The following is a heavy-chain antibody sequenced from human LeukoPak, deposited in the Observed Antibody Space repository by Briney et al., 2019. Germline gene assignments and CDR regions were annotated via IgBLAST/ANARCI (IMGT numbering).Heavy chain of an antibody. J-gene: IGHJ5*02. Sequence: PSETLSLTCAVSGYSIRSGDYWGWIRQSPGKGLEWIGSIYHSGSTHYNPPLKSRVTISVDTSKNQFSLKLSSVTAADTAVYYCARQGRSGYDSYWFDPWGQGTLVTVSS. D-gene: IGHD5-12*01. CDR1: GYSIRSGDY. V-gene: IGHV4-38-2*01. CDR3: ARQGRSGYDSYWFDP. CDR2: IYHSGST.